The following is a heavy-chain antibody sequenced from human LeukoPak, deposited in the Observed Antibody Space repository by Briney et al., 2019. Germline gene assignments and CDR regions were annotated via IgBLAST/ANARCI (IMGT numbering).Heavy chain of an antibody. J-gene: IGHJ4*02. CDR2: IKVSGREK. V-gene: IGHV3-7*02. CDR1: RFKSRYYL. CDR3: ARGWGEKGRCRGGSCNNPQFDY. Sequence: PVGSLRVSPAAPRFKSRYYLMTSVRQAPREGLEWLANIKVSGREKYYVDSVKGRFTISRDNADDLVYLQMNSLRVEDTAVYYCARGWGEKGRCRGGSCNNPQFDYWGQGILVTASS. D-gene: IGHD2-15*01.